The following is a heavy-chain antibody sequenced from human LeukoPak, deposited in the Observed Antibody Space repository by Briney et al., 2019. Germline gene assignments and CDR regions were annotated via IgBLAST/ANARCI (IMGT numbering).Heavy chain of an antibody. J-gene: IGHJ3*01. CDR2: INSDGSSS. V-gene: IGHV3-74*01. CDR1: GFTFSSYW. Sequence: GGSLRLSCAVSGFTFSSYWMSWVRQAPGKGLVWVSRINSDGSSSTYADSVKGRFTISRDNAKNTLYLQMNSLRAEDTAVYYCARGVVTQDAFDFWGQGTMVTVSS. D-gene: IGHD4-23*01. CDR3: ARGVVTQDAFDF.